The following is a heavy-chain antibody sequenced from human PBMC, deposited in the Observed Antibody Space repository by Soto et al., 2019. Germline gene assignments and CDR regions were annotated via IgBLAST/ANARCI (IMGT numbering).Heavy chain of an antibody. V-gene: IGHV3-21*01. Sequence: LRLSCAASGFTFSSYSMNWVRQAPGKGLEWVSSISSSSSYIYYADSVKGRFTISRDNAKNSLYLQMNSLRAEDTAVYYCARGGVVPAGKGMDVWGQGTTVTVSS. CDR1: GFTFSSYS. D-gene: IGHD2-2*01. J-gene: IGHJ6*02. CDR3: ARGGVVPAGKGMDV. CDR2: ISSSSSYI.